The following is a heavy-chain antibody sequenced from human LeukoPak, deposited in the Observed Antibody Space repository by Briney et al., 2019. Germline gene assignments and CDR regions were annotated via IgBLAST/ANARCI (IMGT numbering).Heavy chain of an antibody. CDR2: IYYNGYT. J-gene: IGHJ4*02. D-gene: IGHD1-14*01. CDR1: GDSVSSVY. CDR3: ARHRRNLNEDRFREGEPNFDY. V-gene: IGHV4-59*08. Sequence: SETLSLTCNVSGDSVSSVYWSWIRQPPGKGLEWIGYIYYNGYTVYNPSLKSRVTISVDTSKNQSSLHMSSVTASDSAIYYCARHRRNLNEDRFREGEPNFDYWGQGTLVTVSS.